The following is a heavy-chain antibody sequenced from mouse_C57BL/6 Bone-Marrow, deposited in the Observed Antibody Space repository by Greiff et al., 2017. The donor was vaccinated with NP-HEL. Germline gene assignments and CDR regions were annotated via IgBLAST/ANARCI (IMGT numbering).Heavy chain of an antibody. CDR3: ARGRNLIYYAKFAY. D-gene: IGHD2-1*01. Sequence: DVKLVESGGGLVKPGGSLKLSCAASGFTFSSYTMSWVRQTPEKRLEWVATISGGGGNTYYPDSVKGRFTISRDNAKNTLYLQMSSLRSEDTALYYCARGRNLIYYAKFAYWGQGTLVTVSA. CDR2: ISGGGGNT. J-gene: IGHJ3*01. V-gene: IGHV5-9*01. CDR1: GFTFSSYT.